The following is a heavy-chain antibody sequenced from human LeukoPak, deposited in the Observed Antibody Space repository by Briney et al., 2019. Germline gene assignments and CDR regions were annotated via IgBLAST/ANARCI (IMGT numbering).Heavy chain of an antibody. CDR1: GGTFSSYA. CDR3: ATLRDIAADY. Sequence: ASVKVSCKASGGTFSSYAISWVRQAPGQGLEWMGRIIPILGIANYAQKFQGRVTMTEDTSTDTAYMELSSLRSEDTAVYYCATLRDIAADYWGQGTLVTVSS. CDR2: IIPILGIA. V-gene: IGHV1-69*04. J-gene: IGHJ4*02. D-gene: IGHD6-13*01.